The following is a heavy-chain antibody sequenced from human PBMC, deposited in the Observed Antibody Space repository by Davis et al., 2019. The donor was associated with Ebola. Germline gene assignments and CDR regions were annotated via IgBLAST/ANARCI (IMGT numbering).Heavy chain of an antibody. V-gene: IGHV1-18*04. CDR3: ARAKGIAAAGYEDY. Sequence: ASVKVSCKASGYTFTSYGITWVRQATGQGLEWMGWINPHNGNTNYAQNVQGRVTMTTDTSTSTAYMELRSLRSDDTAVYYCARAKGIAAAGYEDYWGQGTLVTVSS. J-gene: IGHJ4*02. D-gene: IGHD6-13*01. CDR1: GYTFTSYG. CDR2: INPHNGNT.